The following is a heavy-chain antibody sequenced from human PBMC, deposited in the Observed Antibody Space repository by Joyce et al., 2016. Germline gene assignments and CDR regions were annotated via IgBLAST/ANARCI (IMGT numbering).Heavy chain of an antibody. V-gene: IGHV1-2*02. CDR1: GFTFTAYY. Sequence: QVQLVQSGAEVRKPGASVKVSCKASGFTFTAYYTHWVRQAPGQGLEWMGWINPSIGGTKYAQNFQGRVTMTSDTPISTVYMELSRLTSDDTAVYYCASNRGGSSFDYWGQGTLVTVSS. D-gene: IGHD2-15*01. CDR2: INPSIGGT. J-gene: IGHJ4*02. CDR3: ASNRGGSSFDY.